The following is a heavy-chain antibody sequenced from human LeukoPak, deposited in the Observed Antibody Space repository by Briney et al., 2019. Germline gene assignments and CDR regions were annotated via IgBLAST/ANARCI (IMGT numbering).Heavy chain of an antibody. CDR3: ARVIYVWFGESRYYFDY. Sequence: SGTLCLTCAVPGYSLSSGYYWGWTGRPPGKGRGWFGSFDESGSTFYKPSLKSLVTISVDTSKNQVSLKLSSVTAADTAVYYCARVIYVWFGESRYYFDYWGQGTLVTVSS. V-gene: IGHV4-38-2*01. J-gene: IGHJ4*02. CDR1: GYSLSSGYY. CDR2: FDESGST. D-gene: IGHD3-10*01.